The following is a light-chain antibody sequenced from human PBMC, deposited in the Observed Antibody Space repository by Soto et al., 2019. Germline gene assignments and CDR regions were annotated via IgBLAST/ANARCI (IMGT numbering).Light chain of an antibody. V-gene: IGKV1-39*01. CDR1: QSISSY. CDR2: AAS. CDR3: QQSYSNTWT. J-gene: IGKJ1*01. Sequence: IQMTQSPSSLSASVGDRVTITCRASQSISSYLNWYQQKPGKAPKLLIYAASSLQSGVPSRFSGSGSGTDFTLTISSLQPEDFATYYCQQSYSNTWTFGQGTKVEIK.